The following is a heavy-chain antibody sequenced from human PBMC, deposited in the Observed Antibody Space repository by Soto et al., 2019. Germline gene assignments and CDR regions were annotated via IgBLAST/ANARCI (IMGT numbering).Heavy chain of an antibody. V-gene: IGHV3-9*01. CDR2: ISWNSGSI. Sequence: EVQPVESGGGLVQPGRSLRLSCAASGFTFDDYAMHWVRQAPGKGLEWVSGISWNSGSIGYADSVKGRFTISRDNAKKSLYLQMNSLRAEDTALYYCAKGDIFGTKSGWFDPWGQGTLVTVSS. J-gene: IGHJ5*02. CDR3: AKGDIFGTKSGWFDP. CDR1: GFTFDDYA. D-gene: IGHD3-3*02.